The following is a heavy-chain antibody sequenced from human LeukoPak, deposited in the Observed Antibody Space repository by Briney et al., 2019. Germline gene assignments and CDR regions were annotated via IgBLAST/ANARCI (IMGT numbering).Heavy chain of an antibody. J-gene: IGHJ3*02. D-gene: IGHD5-24*01. CDR1: GGSIGNYY. CDR2: IYTSAST. CDR3: ARGRYCSATICSGGDAFDI. V-gene: IGHV4-4*07. Sequence: SETLFLTCTVSGGSIGNYYWSWIRQPAGKGLEWIGRIYTSASTNYNPSLKSRVTLSVDASKNQFSLRLSSLTAADTAVYYCARGRYCSATICSGGDAFDIWGQGTVVTVSS.